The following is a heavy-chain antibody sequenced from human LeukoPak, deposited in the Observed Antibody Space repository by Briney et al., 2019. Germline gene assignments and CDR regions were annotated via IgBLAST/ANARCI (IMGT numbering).Heavy chain of an antibody. CDR1: GYTFTDYY. D-gene: IGHD6-13*01. Sequence: ASVKVSCKASGYTFTDYYIHWVRQAPGQGLEWMGWINPNSGGTNSAQKFQGRVTMTKDTSISTAYMELSRLRSDDTAVYYCARDEAAAKTNALDIWGQGTKVTVSS. CDR2: INPNSGGT. CDR3: ARDEAAAKTNALDI. J-gene: IGHJ3*02. V-gene: IGHV1-2*02.